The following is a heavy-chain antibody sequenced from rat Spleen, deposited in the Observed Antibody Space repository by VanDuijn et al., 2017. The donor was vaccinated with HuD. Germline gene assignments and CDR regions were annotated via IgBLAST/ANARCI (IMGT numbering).Heavy chain of an antibody. J-gene: IGHJ2*01. V-gene: IGHV5S13*01. CDR2: ISTGGDNT. Sequence: EVQLVESGGGLVQPGRSLKLSCAASGFTFSNYVMAWVRQAPTKGLEWVASISTGGDNTYYRDSVKGRFTISRDNAKNTLYLQMDSLRSEDTATYYCAKDGFDYNNWFFHYWGQGFMVPVSS. D-gene: IGHD1-10*01. CDR3: AKDGFDYNNWFFHY. CDR1: GFTFSNYV.